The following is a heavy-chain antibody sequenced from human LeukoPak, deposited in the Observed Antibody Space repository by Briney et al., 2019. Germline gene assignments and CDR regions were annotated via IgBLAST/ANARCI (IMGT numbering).Heavy chain of an antibody. Sequence: ASVTVSCKASGYTFTSYYMHWVRQAPGQGLEWMGINNPSGGSTSYAQKFQGRVTMTRDTSTSTVYMELSSLRSEDTAVYYCARGSSGWYGWFDPWGQGTLVTVSS. CDR3: ARGSSGWYGWFDP. V-gene: IGHV1-46*01. CDR1: GYTFTSYY. CDR2: NNPSGGST. D-gene: IGHD6-19*01. J-gene: IGHJ5*02.